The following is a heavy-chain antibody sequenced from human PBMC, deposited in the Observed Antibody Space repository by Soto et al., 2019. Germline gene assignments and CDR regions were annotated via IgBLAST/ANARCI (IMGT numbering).Heavy chain of an antibody. D-gene: IGHD5-18*01. J-gene: IGHJ4*02. V-gene: IGHV1-69*01. CDR1: GGTFSSYA. Sequence: QVQLVQTGAEVKKPGSSVKVSCKASGGTFSSYAISWVRQAPGQGLEWMGGIIPILGTANYAQKIQVRVTITADESTGTAYRELGSLRSEDAAVYYCAVTDRDGYSYYFDYWGQGSLVTFSS. CDR3: AVTDRDGYSYYFDY. CDR2: IIPILGTA.